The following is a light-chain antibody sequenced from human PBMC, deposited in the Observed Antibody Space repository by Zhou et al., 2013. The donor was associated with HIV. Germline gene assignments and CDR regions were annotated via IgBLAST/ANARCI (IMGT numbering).Light chain of an antibody. CDR3: QQYGDSPRT. CDR2: GAS. CDR1: QSISSNF. V-gene: IGKV3-20*01. Sequence: EIVLTQSPGTLSLSPGESATLSCRASQSISSNFLAWYQQKPGQAPRLLIYGASNRATGIPDRFSGSGSGTDFTLTINRLEPEDFVVYYCQQYGDSPRTFGQRAKVEI. J-gene: IGKJ1*01.